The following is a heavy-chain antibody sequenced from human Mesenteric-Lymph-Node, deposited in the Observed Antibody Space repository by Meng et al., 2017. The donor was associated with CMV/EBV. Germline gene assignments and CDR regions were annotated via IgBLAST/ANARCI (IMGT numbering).Heavy chain of an antibody. CDR3: ARGREWELNE. D-gene: IGHD1-26*01. Sequence: GESLKISCVASGFSFNRCAMHWVRRAPGKGLEWVTFIRFDGTVQEYTDSVRGRFTISRDNSKNTLYLQMTSLRPDDTAVYYCARGREWELNEWGQGTRVTVSS. J-gene: IGHJ4*02. CDR2: IRFDGTVQ. V-gene: IGHV3-30*02. CDR1: GFSFNRCA.